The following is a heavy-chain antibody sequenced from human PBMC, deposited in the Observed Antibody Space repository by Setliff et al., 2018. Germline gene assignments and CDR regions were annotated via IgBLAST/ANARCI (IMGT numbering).Heavy chain of an antibody. Sequence: PSETLSLTCTVSGGSTGSYYWTWIRQSAGKGLEWIGRVYTTGSTAFNPSLNSRVTMSLDKSKNQFSLKLYSVTAADTAVYFCARVRITPYCMDVWGKGTTVTVSS. CDR3: ARVRITPYCMDV. D-gene: IGHD3-10*01. V-gene: IGHV4-4*07. J-gene: IGHJ6*03. CDR1: GGSTGSYY. CDR2: VYTTGST.